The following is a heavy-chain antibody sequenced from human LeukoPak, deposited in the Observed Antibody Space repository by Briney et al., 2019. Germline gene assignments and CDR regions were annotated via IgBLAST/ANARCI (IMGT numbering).Heavy chain of an antibody. D-gene: IGHD1-26*01. J-gene: IGHJ4*02. CDR3: ASRGSYHTPIDY. CDR1: GGSFSGYY. V-gene: IGHV4-34*01. CDR2: INHSGST. Sequence: SETLSLTCAVYGGSFSGYYWGWIRQPPGKGLEWIGEINHSGSTNYNPSLKSRVTISVDTSKNQFSLKLSSVTAADTAVYYCASRGSYHTPIDYWGQGTLVTVSS.